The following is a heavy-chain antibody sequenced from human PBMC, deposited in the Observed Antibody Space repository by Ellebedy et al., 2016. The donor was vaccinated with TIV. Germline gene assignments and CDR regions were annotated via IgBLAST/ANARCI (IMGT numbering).Heavy chain of an antibody. V-gene: IGHV4-39*01. CDR3: ARGDTAMVTNWFDP. CDR2: IYYSGST. J-gene: IGHJ5*02. D-gene: IGHD5-18*01. Sequence: SETLSLXCTVSGGSISSYYWGWIRQPPGKGPEWIGSIYYSGSTYYNPSLKSRVTISVDTSKNQFSLKLSSVTAADTAVYYCARGDTAMVTNWFDPWGQGTLVTVSS. CDR1: GGSISSYY.